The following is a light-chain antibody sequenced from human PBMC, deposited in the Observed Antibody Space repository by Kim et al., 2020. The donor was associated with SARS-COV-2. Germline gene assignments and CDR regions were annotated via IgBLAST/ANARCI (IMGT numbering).Light chain of an antibody. Sequence: NFMLTQHHSVSESPGKTVTISCTGSSGSIASNYVQWYQQRPGSAPTTVIYEDNQRPSGVPDRFSGSIDSSSNSASLTISGLKTEDEADYYCQSYDSSWVFGGGTQLTVL. CDR2: EDN. CDR1: SGSIASNY. V-gene: IGLV6-57*02. J-gene: IGLJ3*02. CDR3: QSYDSSWV.